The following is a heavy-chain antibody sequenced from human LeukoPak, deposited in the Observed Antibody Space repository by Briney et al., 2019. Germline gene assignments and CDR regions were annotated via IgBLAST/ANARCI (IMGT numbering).Heavy chain of an antibody. CDR1: GGSISSGSYY. D-gene: IGHD6-13*01. CDR2: IYTSGST. V-gene: IGHV4-61*02. J-gene: IGHJ1*01. CDR3: ARQKQQLVGYFQH. Sequence: SQTLTLTCTVSGGSISSGSYYWSWIRQPAGKGLEWIGRIYTSGSTNYNPSLESRVTMSVDTSKNHFSLKLSSVTAADTAVYYCARQKQQLVGYFQHWGQGTLVTVSS.